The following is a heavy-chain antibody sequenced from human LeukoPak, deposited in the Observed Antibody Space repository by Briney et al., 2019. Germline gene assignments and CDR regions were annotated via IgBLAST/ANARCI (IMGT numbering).Heavy chain of an antibody. CDR2: IIPIFGTA. D-gene: IGHD6-19*01. J-gene: IGHJ6*03. CDR1: GGTFSSYA. V-gene: IGHV1-69*05. Sequence: SVKVSCKASGGTFSSYAISWVRQAPGQGLEWMGGIIPIFGTANYAQKFQGRVTITTDESTSTAYMELSSLRSEDTAVYYCARANPEPGYSSGRSSYHYYYMDVWGKGTTVTVSS. CDR3: ARANPEPGYSSGRSSYHYYYMDV.